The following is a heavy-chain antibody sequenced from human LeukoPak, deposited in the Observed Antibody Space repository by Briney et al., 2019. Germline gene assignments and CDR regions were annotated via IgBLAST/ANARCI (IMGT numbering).Heavy chain of an antibody. CDR3: AKEVEAVAGPADY. V-gene: IGHV3-30-3*01. CDR1: GFTFSSYA. D-gene: IGHD6-19*01. CDR2: ISYDGSNK. J-gene: IGHJ4*02. Sequence: GGSLRLSCAASGFTFSSYAMHWVRQAPGKGLEWVAVISYDGSNKYYADSVKGRFTISRDNSKNTLYLQMNSLRAEDTAVYYCAKEVEAVAGPADYWGQGTLVTVSS.